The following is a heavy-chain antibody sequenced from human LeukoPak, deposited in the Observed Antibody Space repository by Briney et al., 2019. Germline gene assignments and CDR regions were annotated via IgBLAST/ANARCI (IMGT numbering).Heavy chain of an antibody. D-gene: IGHD4-11*01. CDR1: GGSISSGGYS. Sequence: KPSETLSLTCAVSGGSISSGGYSWSWLRQPPGQGLEWIGYVYHSGSTYYNPSLKSRVTISVDRSKNQFSLKLSSVPAADTAVYYCATVYSKKGYYYGMDVWGQGTTVTVSS. J-gene: IGHJ6*02. CDR2: VYHSGST. V-gene: IGHV4-30-2*01. CDR3: ATVYSKKGYYYGMDV.